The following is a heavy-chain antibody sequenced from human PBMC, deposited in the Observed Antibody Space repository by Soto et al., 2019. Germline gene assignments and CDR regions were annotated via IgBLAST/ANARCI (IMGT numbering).Heavy chain of an antibody. CDR1: GGSFTTYA. V-gene: IGHV1-69*01. CDR2: LIPLFGTP. Sequence: QVQLVQSGAEVKKTGSSVRVSCKASGGSFTTYAINWMRQAPGQGLEWMGGLIPLFGTPNYAQKFQGRLTITAEESTSTAHMGLGSLRSEDTAVYYCARVAEEELAGASFYDYWGQGTLVTVSS. J-gene: IGHJ4*02. CDR3: ARVAEEELAGASFYDY. D-gene: IGHD6-19*01.